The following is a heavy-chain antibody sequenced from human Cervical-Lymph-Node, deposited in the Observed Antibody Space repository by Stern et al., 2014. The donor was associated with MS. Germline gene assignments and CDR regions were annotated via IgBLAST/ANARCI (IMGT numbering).Heavy chain of an antibody. D-gene: IGHD3-3*01. CDR1: GDSISTNNW. CDR2: IYHTGSA. CDR3: ARGPSSRAAIRSLEWHLEL. J-gene: IGHJ4*02. Sequence: QLQLQESGPGLVRPSETLSLTCAVSGDSISTNNWWSWVRQPPGKGLEWIGEIYHTGSANYNPSLKSRVTISVDKSNNQFPRKLSSVTAADTAVYYCARGPSSRAAIRSLEWHLELWGRGTLVTVSS. V-gene: IGHV4-4*02.